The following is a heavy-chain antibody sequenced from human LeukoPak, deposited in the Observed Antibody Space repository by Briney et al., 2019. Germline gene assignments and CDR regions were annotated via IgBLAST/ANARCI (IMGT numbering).Heavy chain of an antibody. CDR1: GGSVSSGSYY. CDR3: ASNNDYGDYVFDY. Sequence: PSETLSLTCTVSGGSVSSGSYYWSWIWQPPGKGLEWIGYMYHTESSNYNHFLKSRVTISLDTPKNQFSLKLNSVTAADTAVYYCASNNDYGDYVFDYWGQGTLVTVSS. J-gene: IGHJ4*02. CDR2: MYHTESS. D-gene: IGHD4-17*01. V-gene: IGHV4-61*01.